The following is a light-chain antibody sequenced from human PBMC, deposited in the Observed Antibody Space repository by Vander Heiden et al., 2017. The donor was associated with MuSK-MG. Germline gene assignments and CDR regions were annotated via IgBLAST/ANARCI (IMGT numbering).Light chain of an antibody. CDR2: DVS. Sequence: QSALTQPASVSGSPGQSITISCTGSSSDIGAYDYVSWYQNHPGKAPKLIIYDVSNRPSGVSRRFSGSKSGNTASLTISGLQAEDEADYFCSSYTSRTALVLFGGGTKLTVL. CDR1: SSDIGAYDY. CDR3: SSYTSRTALVL. V-gene: IGLV2-14*03. J-gene: IGLJ2*01.